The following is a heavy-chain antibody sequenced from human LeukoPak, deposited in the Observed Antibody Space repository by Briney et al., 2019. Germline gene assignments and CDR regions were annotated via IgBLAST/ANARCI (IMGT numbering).Heavy chain of an antibody. J-gene: IGHJ4*02. CDR1: GFTFSSYA. D-gene: IGHD3-10*01. CDR2: ISGSGGST. V-gene: IGHV3-23*01. Sequence: GGPLRLSCAASGFTFSSYAMSWVRQAPGKGLEWVSAISGSGGSTYYADCVKGRFTISRDNSKNALYLQINSLRAEDTAVYYCAKEAVGSLGEFPYWGQGTLVTVSS. CDR3: AKEAVGSLGEFPY.